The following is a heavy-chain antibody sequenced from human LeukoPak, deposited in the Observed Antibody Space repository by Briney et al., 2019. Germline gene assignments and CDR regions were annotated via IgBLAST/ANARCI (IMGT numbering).Heavy chain of an antibody. Sequence: GGTLRLSCAASGFTFSSYGMSWVRQAPGKGLEWVSGISWNSGSIGYADSVKGRFTISRDNAKNSLYLQMNSLRAEDMALYYCAKDMGPELLMPNDYWGQGTLVTVSS. V-gene: IGHV3-9*03. J-gene: IGHJ4*02. CDR1: GFTFSSYG. CDR3: AKDMGPELLMPNDY. D-gene: IGHD3-10*01. CDR2: ISWNSGSI.